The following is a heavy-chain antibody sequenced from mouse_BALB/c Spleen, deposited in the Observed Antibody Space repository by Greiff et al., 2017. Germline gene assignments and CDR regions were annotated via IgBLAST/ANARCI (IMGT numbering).Heavy chain of an antibody. CDR1: GYSITSDYA. D-gene: IGHD1-1*02. CDR2: ISYSGST. J-gene: IGHJ4*01. CDR3: ARVARYAMDY. V-gene: IGHV3-2*02. Sequence: DVQLVESGPGLVKPSQSLSLTCTVTGYSITSDYAWNWIRQFPGNKLGWMGYISYSGSTSYNPSLKSRISITRDTSKNQFFLQLNSVTTEDTATYYCARVARYAMDYWGQGTSVTVSS.